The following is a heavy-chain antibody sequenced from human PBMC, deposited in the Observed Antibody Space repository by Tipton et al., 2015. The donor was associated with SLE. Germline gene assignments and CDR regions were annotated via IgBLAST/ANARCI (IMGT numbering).Heavy chain of an antibody. CDR1: GGSISSYY. J-gene: IGHJ4*02. CDR3: ARVTYSCSGAICYGFYFEY. Sequence: TLSLTCTVSGGSISSYYWSWIRQPPGKGLEWIGYIYYSGSTNYNPSLKSRVTISVDTSKNQFSLKLSSVTAADAAVYYCARVTYSCSGAICYGFYFEYWGQGTLVTVSS. V-gene: IGHV4-59*01. CDR2: IYYSGST. D-gene: IGHD2-15*01.